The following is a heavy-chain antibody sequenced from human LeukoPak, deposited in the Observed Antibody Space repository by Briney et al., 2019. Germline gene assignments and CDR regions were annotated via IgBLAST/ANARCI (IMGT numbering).Heavy chain of an antibody. J-gene: IGHJ4*02. Sequence: GGSLRLSCAASGFTFGSYSMNWVRQAPGKGLEWVSAISGSGYSTYYADSVKGRFTISRDNSKNTLYLQMNSLRAEDTALYFCAQWSRYFDYWGQGTLVTVSS. CDR1: GFTFGSYS. CDR2: ISGSGYST. CDR3: AQWSRYFDY. V-gene: IGHV3-23*01. D-gene: IGHD1-26*01.